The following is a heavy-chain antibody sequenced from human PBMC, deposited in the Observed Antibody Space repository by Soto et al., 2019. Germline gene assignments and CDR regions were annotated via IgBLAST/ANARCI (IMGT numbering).Heavy chain of an antibody. J-gene: IGHJ4*02. Sequence: PGGSLRLSCAASGFTFSNYAMSWVRQAPGKGLEWVSGISGSGDNTYYADSVKGRFTISRDNSKSTLYLQMNSLRAEDTAVFYCAKRNYYDSRGYYGELAYWGQGTLVTVSS. V-gene: IGHV3-23*01. CDR3: AKRNYYDSRGYYGELAY. CDR1: GFTFSNYA. CDR2: ISGSGDNT. D-gene: IGHD3-22*01.